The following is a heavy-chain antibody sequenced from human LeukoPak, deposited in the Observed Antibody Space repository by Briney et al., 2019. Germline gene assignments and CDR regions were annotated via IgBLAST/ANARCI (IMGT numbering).Heavy chain of an antibody. CDR1: GFTFSSYA. V-gene: IGHV3-23*01. D-gene: IGHD6-13*01. Sequence: PGQSLRLSCAASGFTFSSYAMSWVRQAPGKGLEWVSAISGSGGSTYCADSVKGRFTISRDNAKNSLYLQMNSLRAEDTAVYYCARAPGYRSFLDYWGQGTLVIVSS. J-gene: IGHJ4*02. CDR2: ISGSGGST. CDR3: ARAPGYRSFLDY.